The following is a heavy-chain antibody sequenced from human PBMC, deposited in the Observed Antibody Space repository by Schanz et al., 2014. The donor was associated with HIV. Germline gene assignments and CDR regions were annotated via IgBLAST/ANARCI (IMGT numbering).Heavy chain of an antibody. D-gene: IGHD2-8*01. CDR2: ISWNSGSI. Sequence: EVQLVESGGGLVQPGRSLRLSCAASGFTFDDYAMHWVRQATGKGLEWVSGISWNSGSIGYADSVKGRFTISRDNAKNSLYLQMNSLRDEDTAVYYCANSGYCTSGICYTRGNGMDVWGQGTTVTVSS. J-gene: IGHJ6*02. CDR3: ANSGYCTSGICYTRGNGMDV. CDR1: GFTFDDYA. V-gene: IGHV3-9*01.